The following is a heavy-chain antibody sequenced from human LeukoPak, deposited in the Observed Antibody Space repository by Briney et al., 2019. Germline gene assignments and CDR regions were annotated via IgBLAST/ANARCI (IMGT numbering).Heavy chain of an antibody. J-gene: IGHJ4*02. D-gene: IGHD3-22*01. V-gene: IGHV1-18*01. CDR2: ISGYNGNT. CDR3: ARDSYYDSSGYYSGGLDY. CDR1: GYTYTNYG. Sequence: ASVKVSCKASGYTYTNYGISWVRQAPGQGLEWMGWISGYNGNTNYAQKLQGRVTMTTDTSTSTAYMELRSLRSDDTAVYYCARDSYYDSSGYYSGGLDYWGQGTLVTVSS.